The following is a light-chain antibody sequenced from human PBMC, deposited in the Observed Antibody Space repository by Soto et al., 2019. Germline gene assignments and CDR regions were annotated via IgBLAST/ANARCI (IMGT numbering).Light chain of an antibody. V-gene: IGKV3-20*01. Sequence: EIVLTQSPGTLSLSPGERATHSCRASQSVSSSYLAWYQQKPGQAPRLLIYGASSRATGIPDRFSGSGSGTDFTLTISRLEPEDFAVYYCQQYGSSPSITFGQGTHWRL. J-gene: IGKJ5*01. CDR3: QQYGSSPSIT. CDR1: QSVSSSY. CDR2: GAS.